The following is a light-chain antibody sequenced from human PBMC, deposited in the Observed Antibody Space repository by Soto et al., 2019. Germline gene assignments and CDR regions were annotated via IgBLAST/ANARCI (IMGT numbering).Light chain of an antibody. V-gene: IGKV3-20*01. Sequence: ENVLTQSPDILSLSPGERVTLSCRASQSISNNYLARYQQKPGQAPRVLIYGASSRATGIPDRFSGSGSGTDFTLTISRLQPDDFALYYCQQYGRSLPTFGPWTKLEIK. CDR3: QQYGRSLPT. CDR2: GAS. CDR1: QSISNNY. J-gene: IGKJ2*01.